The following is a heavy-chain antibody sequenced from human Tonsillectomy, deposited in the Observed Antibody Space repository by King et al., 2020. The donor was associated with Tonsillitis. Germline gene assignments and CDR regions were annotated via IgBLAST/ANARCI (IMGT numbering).Heavy chain of an antibody. CDR3: ARDTDQIDYYFDY. D-gene: IGHD2/OR15-2a*01. Sequence: VQLVESGGGVVQPGRSLRLSCAASGFTFSSYAMHWVRQAPGKGLEWAAVISYDGSNKYYADSVKGRFTISRDNSKNTLYLQMNSLRAEDTAVYYCARDTDQIDYYFDYWGQGTLVTVSS. J-gene: IGHJ4*02. V-gene: IGHV3-30*04. CDR1: GFTFSSYA. CDR2: ISYDGSNK.